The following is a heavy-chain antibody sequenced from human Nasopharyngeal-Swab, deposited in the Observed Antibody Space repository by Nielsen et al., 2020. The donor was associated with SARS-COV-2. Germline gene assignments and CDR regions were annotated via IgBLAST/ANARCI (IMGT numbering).Heavy chain of an antibody. V-gene: IGHV3-7*05. CDR2: INPDGSVK. D-gene: IGHD6-13*01. Sequence: PAPGKGLECVANINPDGSVKFYVDSVKGRFTISRDNVYNSVYLQMSSLTAEDTAVYYCASAIAAAGSSWGQGTLVTVSS. CDR3: ASAIAAAGSS. J-gene: IGHJ5*02.